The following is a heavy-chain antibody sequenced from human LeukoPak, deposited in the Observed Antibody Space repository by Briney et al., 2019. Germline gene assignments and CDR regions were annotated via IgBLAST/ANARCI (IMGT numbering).Heavy chain of an antibody. V-gene: IGHV3-64*02. D-gene: IGHD3-22*01. CDR3: ARVFYDSGGNYYDY. Sequence: GGSLRLSCAASGSTFSSYAFHWVRQAPGQGLEYVSAIDGSGGWTNYADSVKGRFTISRDNSRYTLYLQMGSLRAEDMAVYYCARVFYDSGGNYYDYWGQGNLVTVSS. CDR2: IDGSGGWT. CDR1: GSTFSSYA. J-gene: IGHJ4*02.